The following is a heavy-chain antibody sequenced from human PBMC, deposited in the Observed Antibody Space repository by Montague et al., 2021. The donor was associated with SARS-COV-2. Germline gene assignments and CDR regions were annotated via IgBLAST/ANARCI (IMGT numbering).Heavy chain of an antibody. J-gene: IGHJ3*02. Sequence: SLRLSCAASGFTFSSYAMHWVRQAPGKGLEWVAVISYDGSNKYYADSVKGRFTIPRDNSKNTLYLQMNSLRAEDTAVYYCARAAQKQYVLLWFGELLHDAFDIWGQGTMVTVSS. CDR2: ISYDGSNK. V-gene: IGHV3-30-3*01. CDR1: GFTFSSYA. CDR3: ARAAQKQYVLLWFGELLHDAFDI. D-gene: IGHD3-10*01.